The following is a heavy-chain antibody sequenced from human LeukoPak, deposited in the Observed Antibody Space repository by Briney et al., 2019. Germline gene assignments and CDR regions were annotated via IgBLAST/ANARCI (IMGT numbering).Heavy chain of an antibody. CDR3: ARELRSSSFDY. J-gene: IGHJ4*02. CDR1: GGSISSGDYY. D-gene: IGHD6-6*01. V-gene: IGHV4-30-4*08. CDR2: IYYSGST. Sequence: PSETLPLTCTVSGGSISSGDYYWSWIRQPPGKGLEWIGYIYYSGSTYYNPSLKSRVTISVDTSKNQFSLKLSSVTAADTAVYYCARELRSSSFDYWGQGTLVTVSS.